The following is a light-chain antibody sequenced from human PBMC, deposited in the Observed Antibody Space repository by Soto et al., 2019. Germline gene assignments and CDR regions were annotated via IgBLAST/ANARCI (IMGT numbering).Light chain of an antibody. Sequence: QSALTQPASVSGSPGQAITISCSGTSSDVGAFNYVSWFQQYPGKAPKLIISEVSNRPSGVSNRFSGSKSGNTASLTISGLQAEDEADYFCSSYSISTAYLFGTGTKVTVL. CDR1: SSDVGAFNY. V-gene: IGLV2-14*01. J-gene: IGLJ1*01. CDR3: SSYSISTAYL. CDR2: EVS.